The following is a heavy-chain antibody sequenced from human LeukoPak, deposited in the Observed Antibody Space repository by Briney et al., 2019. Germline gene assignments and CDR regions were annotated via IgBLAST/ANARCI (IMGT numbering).Heavy chain of an antibody. J-gene: IGHJ4*02. CDR1: GGSISSSSYY. CDR3: ARRSSGWDY. CDR2: INHSGST. V-gene: IGHV4-39*07. Sequence: SETLSLTCTVSGGSISSSSYYWGWIRQPPGKGLEWIGEINHSGSTNYNPSLKSRVTISVDTSKNQFSLKLSSVTAADTAVYYCARRSSGWDYWGQGTLVTVSS. D-gene: IGHD6-19*01.